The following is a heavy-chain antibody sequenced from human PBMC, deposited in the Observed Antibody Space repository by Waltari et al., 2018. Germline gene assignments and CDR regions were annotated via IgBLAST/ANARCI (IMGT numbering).Heavy chain of an antibody. D-gene: IGHD5-18*01. J-gene: IGHJ3*02. CDR1: GVPFSYYA. CDR3: VKEHSYGPGDGFDI. V-gene: IGHV3-23*04. CDR2: MSGSGGSS. Sequence: EAQVVASGGGLVQPGGSRRLPWSAPGVPFSYYAMNWARQAPGKGLEGGSGMSGSGGSSYYADSVKGRFTISRENSKNTLFLQMSSLRAEDTAVYYCVKEHSYGPGDGFDIWGQGTMVTVSS.